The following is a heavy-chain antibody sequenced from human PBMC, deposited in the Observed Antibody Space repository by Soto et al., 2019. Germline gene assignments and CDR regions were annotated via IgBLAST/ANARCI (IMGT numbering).Heavy chain of an antibody. Sequence: PGGSLRLSCEASGFTVKNYQMNWVRQAPGKGLEWVSVIYSGGVTYYPDSVKGRFTIIRDTSKNAVYLQMNSLRADDTAIYYCARDPSTTGYYGLDVWGQGTTVTVS. CDR3: ARDPSTTGYYGLDV. J-gene: IGHJ6*02. V-gene: IGHV3-53*01. CDR2: IYSGGVT. CDR1: GFTVKNYQ.